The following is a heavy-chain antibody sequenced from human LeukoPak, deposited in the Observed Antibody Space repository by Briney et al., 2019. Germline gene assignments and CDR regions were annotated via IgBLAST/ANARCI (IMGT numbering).Heavy chain of an antibody. V-gene: IGHV3-30*18. CDR3: AKSYYDSSGYFPLGY. D-gene: IGHD3-22*01. CDR2: ISYDGSNK. J-gene: IGHJ4*02. CDR1: GFTFSSYG. Sequence: GRSLRLSCAASGFTFSSYGMHWVRQAPGKGLEWVAVISYDGSNKYYADSVKGRFTISRDNSKNTLYLQMNSLRAEDTAVYYCAKSYYDSSGYFPLGYWGQGTLVTVSS.